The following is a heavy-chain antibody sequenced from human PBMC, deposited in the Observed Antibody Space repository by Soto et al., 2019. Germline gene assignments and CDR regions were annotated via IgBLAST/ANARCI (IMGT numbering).Heavy chain of an antibody. V-gene: IGHV3-11*06. J-gene: IGHJ2*01. CDR3: ARGGQAATGTNYWYFDL. Sequence: PGGSLRLSCAASGFTFTDYFMTWIRQAPGKGLEWISFITNSGTYTDYADSVKGRFTISRDNAKNSLYLQMNSLRDDDTAVYYCARGGQAATGTNYWYFDLWRRGTLVTVSS. CDR2: ITNSGTYT. CDR1: GFTFTDYF. D-gene: IGHD6-13*01.